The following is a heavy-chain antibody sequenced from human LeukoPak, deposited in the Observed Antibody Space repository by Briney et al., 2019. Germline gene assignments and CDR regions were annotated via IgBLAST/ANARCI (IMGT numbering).Heavy chain of an antibody. CDR2: INPNSGGT. Sequence: GASVKVSCKASGYTFTGYYMHWVRQAPGQGLEWMGWINPNSGGTNYAQKFQGRVTMTRDTSISTAYMELSRLRSDDTAVYYCARGLGYCTNGVCSSPRYYYYMDVWGKGTTVTVSS. D-gene: IGHD2-8*01. V-gene: IGHV1-2*02. CDR3: ARGLGYCTNGVCSSPRYYYYMDV. CDR1: GYTFTGYY. J-gene: IGHJ6*03.